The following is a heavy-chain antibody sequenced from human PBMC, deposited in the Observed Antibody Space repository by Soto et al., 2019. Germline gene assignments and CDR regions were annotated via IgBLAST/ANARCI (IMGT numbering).Heavy chain of an antibody. D-gene: IGHD3-3*01. CDR2: IYNNGGT. J-gene: IGHJ4*02. CDR1: GDSINTGAYY. CDR3: ARGLTEWSNDY. V-gene: IGHV4-31*03. Sequence: PSETLSLTCTVSGDSINTGAYYWTWIRQSPGKGLEWIGCIYNNGGTDHSPSLESRVSISMDTPKNQFSLSLTSVTAADTAIYYCARGLTEWSNDYWGQGALVTVSS.